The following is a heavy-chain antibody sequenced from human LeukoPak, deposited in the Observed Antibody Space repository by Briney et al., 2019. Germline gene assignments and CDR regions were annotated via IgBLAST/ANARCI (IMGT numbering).Heavy chain of an antibody. Sequence: PSETLSLTCTVSGGSISTYYWSWIRQAPGKGLEWIGYIYYSGSTGYNPSLKSRVTISVDTSKNQFSLNLSSVTAADTAVYYCARGYGSGWPSGDWFDPWGQGNLVTVSS. D-gene: IGHD6-19*01. CDR3: ARGYGSGWPSGDWFDP. CDR1: GGSISTYY. CDR2: IYYSGST. V-gene: IGHV4-59*01. J-gene: IGHJ5*02.